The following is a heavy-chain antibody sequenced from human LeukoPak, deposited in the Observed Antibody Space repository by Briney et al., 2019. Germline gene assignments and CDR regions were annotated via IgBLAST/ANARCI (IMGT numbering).Heavy chain of an antibody. D-gene: IGHD3-22*01. J-gene: IGHJ6*02. Sequence: GGSLRLSCAASGFTFSSYWMSWVRQAPGKGLEWVANIKQDGSEKYYVDSVKGRFTISRDNAKNSLYLQMNSLRAEDTAVYYCARGTQRTYDSSGYSPFYYYYGMDVWGQGTTVTVSS. CDR2: IKQDGSEK. CDR1: GFTFSSYW. CDR3: ARGTQRTYDSSGYSPFYYYYGMDV. V-gene: IGHV3-7*01.